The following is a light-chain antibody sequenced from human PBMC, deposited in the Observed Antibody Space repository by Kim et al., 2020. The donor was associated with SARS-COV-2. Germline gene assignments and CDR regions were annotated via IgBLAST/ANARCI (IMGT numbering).Light chain of an antibody. V-gene: IGLV3-1*01. Sequence: ELTQPPSVSVSPGQTASITCSGDKLGDKYACWYQQKPGQSPVLVIYQDTKRPSGIPERFSGSNSGNTATLTISGTQAMDEADYYCQAWDSSTVVFVVG. CDR2: QDT. CDR1: KLGDKY. J-gene: IGLJ2*01. CDR3: QAWDSSTVV.